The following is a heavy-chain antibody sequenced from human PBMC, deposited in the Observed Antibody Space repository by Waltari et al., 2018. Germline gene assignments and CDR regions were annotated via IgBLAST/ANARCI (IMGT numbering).Heavy chain of an antibody. CDR3: ARGVAGDY. CDR2: RNPNSGNT. CDR1: EYTFTSYD. J-gene: IGHJ4*02. Sequence: QVQLVQSGAEVKKPGASVKVSCKASEYTFTSYDINWVRQATAQGLEWMGWRNPNSGNTGDAQKFQGRVTMSRNTAISTGYMAVSSLRSEDTAVYYCARGVAGDYWGQGALVTVSS. V-gene: IGHV1-8*01.